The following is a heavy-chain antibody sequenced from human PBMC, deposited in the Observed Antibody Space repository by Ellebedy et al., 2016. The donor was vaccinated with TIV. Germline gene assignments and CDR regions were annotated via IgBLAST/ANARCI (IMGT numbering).Heavy chain of an antibody. D-gene: IGHD1-1*01. CDR2: ISSSGNYR. Sequence: GESLKISCAASGFPFRDCYMDWVRQAPGKGLEWVSSISSSGNYRYHGDSVKGRFTISRDNANNSLYLQKNSLRAEDTAVYYCAREKSGHKWNDGFDSWGQGTLVTVSS. V-gene: IGHV3-21*01. J-gene: IGHJ4*02. CDR1: GFPFRDCY. CDR3: AREKSGHKWNDGFDS.